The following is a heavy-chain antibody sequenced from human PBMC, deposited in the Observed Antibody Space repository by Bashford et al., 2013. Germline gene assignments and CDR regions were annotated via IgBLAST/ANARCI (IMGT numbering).Heavy chain of an antibody. CDR2: SALTMVT. CDR3: TTGGSVVMVVAATRARWFDP. J-gene: IGHJ5*02. V-gene: IGHV1-18*01. D-gene: IGHD2-15*01. Sequence: VASVKVVLQGFWLHFTSYGISWVATGPSDKGLSGWDGSALTMVTQTNAQKLQGRVTMTTDTSTSTAYMELRSLRSDDTAVYYCTTGGSVVMVVAATRARWFDPWGQGTLVTVSS. CDR1: LHFTSYG.